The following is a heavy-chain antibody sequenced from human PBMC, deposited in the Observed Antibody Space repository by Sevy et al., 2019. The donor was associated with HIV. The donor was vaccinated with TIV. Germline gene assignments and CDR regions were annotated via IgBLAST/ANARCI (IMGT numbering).Heavy chain of an antibody. Sequence: SETLSLTCTVSGGSVSNSSYYWAWIRQPPGKGLEWIGSIYYTGTAYYSPSLTSRVTISVDTSKNQFSLKLSSVTAANTAIYYCARLTIAVADRRTFDIWGQGTMVTVS. CDR3: ARLTIAVADRRTFDI. J-gene: IGHJ3*02. D-gene: IGHD6-19*01. CDR1: GGSVSNSSYY. V-gene: IGHV4-39*01. CDR2: IYYTGTA.